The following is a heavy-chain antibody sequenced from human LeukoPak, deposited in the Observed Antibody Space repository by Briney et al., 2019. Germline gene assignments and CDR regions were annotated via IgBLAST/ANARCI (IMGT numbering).Heavy chain of an antibody. CDR3: ARFLVGTSTQSFDY. CDR1: GGSISSNY. D-gene: IGHD1-26*01. J-gene: IGHJ4*02. CDR2: IHYSGST. V-gene: IGHV4-59*01. Sequence: PSETLSLTCTVSGGSISSNYWSWIPQPPGKGLEWIGYIHYSGSTNYNPSLKSRVTISVDTSKNQFSPELSSVTAADTAVYYCARFLVGTSTQSFDYWGQGTLVTVSS.